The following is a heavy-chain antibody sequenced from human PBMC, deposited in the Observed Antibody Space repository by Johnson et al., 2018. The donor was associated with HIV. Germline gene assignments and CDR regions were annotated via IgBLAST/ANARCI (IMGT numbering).Heavy chain of an antibody. V-gene: IGHV3-30-3*01. Sequence: QVQLVESGGGVVQPGRSLRLSCVASGFTFSSYTMHWVRQAPGKGLEWVAVISYDGSNKYYADSVKGRFTISRDNSKNTLYLQMNSLRAGDTAVYYCARRSARSGGFDLWGQGTMVTVSS. CDR2: ISYDGSNK. J-gene: IGHJ3*01. CDR1: GFTFSSYT. CDR3: ARRSARSGGFDL. D-gene: IGHD2-8*02.